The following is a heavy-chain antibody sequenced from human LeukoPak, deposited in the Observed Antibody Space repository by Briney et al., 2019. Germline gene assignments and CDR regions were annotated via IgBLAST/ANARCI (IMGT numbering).Heavy chain of an antibody. CDR3: ARDHYTSGTH. V-gene: IGHV3-74*01. D-gene: IGHD3-10*01. CDR2: ISGDGSST. J-gene: IGHJ4*02. CDR1: GFTFSVYW. Sequence: ESGGSLRLSCAASGFTFSVYWMHWVRQAPGKGLVWVSRISGDGSSTIYADSVKGRFTISRDNAKNTLYLQMNSLRAEDTAVYYCARDHYTSGTHWGQGTLVTVSS.